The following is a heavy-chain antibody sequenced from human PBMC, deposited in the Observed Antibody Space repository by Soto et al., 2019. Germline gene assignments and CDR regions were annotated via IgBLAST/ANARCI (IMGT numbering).Heavy chain of an antibody. V-gene: IGHV3-66*01. CDR3: ARDPWVGDIGDY. CDR2: IYSGGNT. D-gene: IGHD4-17*01. CDR1: GFAVGSAY. J-gene: IGHJ4*02. Sequence: DVQLVESGGGSVLRGESLRLSGAASGFAVGSAYMSWVRQAPGKGLEWVAGIYSGGNTYSDDSVNGRFTISRDTSKNRLCLQMNSLRAEDAAIYYCARDPWVGDIGDYWGQGTLVTVSS.